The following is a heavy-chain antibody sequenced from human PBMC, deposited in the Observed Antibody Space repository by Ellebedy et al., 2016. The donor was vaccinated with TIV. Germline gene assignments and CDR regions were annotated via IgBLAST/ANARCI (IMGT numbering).Heavy chain of an antibody. CDR1: GFTFSSYG. D-gene: IGHD6-13*01. J-gene: IGHJ4*02. V-gene: IGHV3-30*03. CDR3: ASNPRKKAAAIDY. CDR2: ISYDGSNK. Sequence: GESLKISXAASGFTFSSYGMHWVRQAPGKGLEWVAVISYDGSNKYYADSVKGRFTISRDNSKNTLYLQMNSLRAEDTAVYYCASNPRKKAAAIDYWGQGTLVTVSS.